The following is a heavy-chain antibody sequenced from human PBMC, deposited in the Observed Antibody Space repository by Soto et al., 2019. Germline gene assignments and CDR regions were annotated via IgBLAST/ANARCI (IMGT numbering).Heavy chain of an antibody. Sequence: GGSLRLSCAASGLTFSSYSMNWVRQAPGKGLEWVSYISSSSSTIYYADSVKGRFTISRDNAKNSLYLQMNSLRAEDTAVYYCAREYCSSTSCLNWFDPWGQGTLVTVSS. CDR2: ISSSSSTI. D-gene: IGHD2-2*01. J-gene: IGHJ5*02. CDR1: GLTFSSYS. CDR3: AREYCSSTSCLNWFDP. V-gene: IGHV3-48*01.